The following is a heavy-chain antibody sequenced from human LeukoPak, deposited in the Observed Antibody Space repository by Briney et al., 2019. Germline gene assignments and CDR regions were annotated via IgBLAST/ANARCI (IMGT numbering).Heavy chain of an antibody. V-gene: IGHV4-59*11. CDR3: ARGVQNAFDI. CDR2: IYYSGST. Sequence: SETLSLTCTVSGGSISSHYWSWIRQPPGKGLEWIGYIYYSGSTNYNPSLKSRVTISVDTSKNQFSLKLSSVTAADTAVYYCARGVQNAFDIWGQGTMVTVSS. CDR1: GGSISSHY. J-gene: IGHJ3*02.